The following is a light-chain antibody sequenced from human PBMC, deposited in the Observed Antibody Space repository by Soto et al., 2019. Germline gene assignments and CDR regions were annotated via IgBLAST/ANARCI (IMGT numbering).Light chain of an antibody. CDR1: QSVSSY. CDR2: DAS. V-gene: IGKV3-11*01. Sequence: EIVLTQSPATLSLSPGERATLSCRASQSVSSYLAWYQQKPGQAPRLLIYDASNRATGIPARFSGSGSGTDFTLTSSSLEPEDFAVYYCQQRSNRPPGFTFGPGTKVDIK. J-gene: IGKJ3*01. CDR3: QQRSNRPPGFT.